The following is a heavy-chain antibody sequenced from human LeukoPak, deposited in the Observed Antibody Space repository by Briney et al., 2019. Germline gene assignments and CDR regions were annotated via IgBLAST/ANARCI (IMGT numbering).Heavy chain of an antibody. D-gene: IGHD1-1*01. CDR1: GFTFSGYT. CDR2: ISGSGGST. Sequence: HAGGSLRLSCAASGFTFSGYTMSWVRQAPGKGLEWVSAISGSGGSTYYADSVKGRFTISRDNAKNSLYLQMNSLRAEDTAVYYCARAVRLFTHRGGYYMDVWGKGTTVTVSS. CDR3: ARAVRLFTHRGGYYMDV. J-gene: IGHJ6*03. V-gene: IGHV3-23*01.